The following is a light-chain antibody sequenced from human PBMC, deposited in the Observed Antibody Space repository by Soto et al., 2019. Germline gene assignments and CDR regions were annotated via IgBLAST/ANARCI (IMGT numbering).Light chain of an antibody. CDR1: SSDVGNYNL. CDR2: EGS. J-gene: IGLJ1*01. V-gene: IGLV2-23*01. Sequence: QSVLTQPASVSGSPGQSITISCTGTSSDVGNYNLVSWYQQHPGKAPKLMIYEGSKRPSGVSNRFSGSKSGNTASLTISILQAEDEADYYCCSYAVGSTPYVFGTGTKVTVL. CDR3: CSYAVGSTPYV.